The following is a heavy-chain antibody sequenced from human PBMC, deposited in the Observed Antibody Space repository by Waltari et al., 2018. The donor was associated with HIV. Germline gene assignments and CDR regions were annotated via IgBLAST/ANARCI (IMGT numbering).Heavy chain of an antibody. V-gene: IGHV1-2*02. CDR2: INPNSGGT. CDR1: GYTFTGHY. Sequence: QVQLVQSGAEVKKPGASVKVSYKASGYTFTGHYMHWVRQAPGQGLEWMGWINPNSGGTNYAQKFQGRVTMTRDTSISTAYMELTRLRSDDTAVYYCAREPSLTTAYDYWGQGTLVTVSS. CDR3: AREPSLTTAYDY. J-gene: IGHJ4*02. D-gene: IGHD4-17*01.